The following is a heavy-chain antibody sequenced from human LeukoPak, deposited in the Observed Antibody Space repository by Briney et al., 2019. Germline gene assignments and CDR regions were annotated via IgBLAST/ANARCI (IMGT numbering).Heavy chain of an antibody. CDR3: ARRCVEMATTAPWRRNYYYMDV. CDR2: INHSGST. V-gene: IGHV4-34*01. J-gene: IGHJ6*03. Sequence: SETLSLTCAVYGGSFSGYYWSWIRQPPGKGLEWIGEINHSGSTNYNPSLKSRVTISVDTSKNQFSLKLSSVTAADTAVYYCARRCVEMATTAPWRRNYYYMDVWGKGTTVTISS. D-gene: IGHD5-24*01. CDR1: GGSFSGYY.